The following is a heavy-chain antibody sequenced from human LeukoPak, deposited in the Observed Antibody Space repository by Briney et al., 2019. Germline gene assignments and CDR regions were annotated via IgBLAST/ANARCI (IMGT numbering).Heavy chain of an antibody. CDR1: GGTFSSYA. Sequence: ASVNVSCKASGGTFSSYAISWVRQAPGQGLEWMGGIIPIFGTANYAQKLQGRVTITADKSTSTAYMELSSLRSEDTAVYYCASRVGSGSYPTNDYWGQGTLVTVSS. CDR2: IIPIFGTA. V-gene: IGHV1-69*06. D-gene: IGHD3-10*01. CDR3: ASRVGSGSYPTNDY. J-gene: IGHJ4*02.